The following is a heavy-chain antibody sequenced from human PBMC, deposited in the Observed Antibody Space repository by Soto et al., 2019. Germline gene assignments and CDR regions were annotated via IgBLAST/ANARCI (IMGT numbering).Heavy chain of an antibody. V-gene: IGHV2-5*02. CDR1: GFSLTTSPVA. CDR2: TYWDNNK. Sequence: SGPTLVNPTQTLTLTCTFSGFSLTTSPVAVGWDRQPPGKALEWLALTYWDNNKRYSPSLKSRLTITKDTSKSQVVLTMTNMDPVDTGTYYCSHTNYDILTGYYPRIYFHHWGQGTLVTVSS. J-gene: IGHJ1*01. D-gene: IGHD3-9*01. CDR3: SHTNYDILTGYYPRIYFHH.